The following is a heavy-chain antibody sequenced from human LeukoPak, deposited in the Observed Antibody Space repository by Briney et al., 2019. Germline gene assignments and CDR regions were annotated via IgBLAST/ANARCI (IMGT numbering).Heavy chain of an antibody. CDR2: INPSGGST. CDR1: GYTFTSYY. D-gene: IGHD3-3*01. V-gene: IGHV1-46*01. J-gene: IGHJ6*02. CDR3: ARDHSENSYDFWSGLDYYGMDV. Sequence: ASVKVSCKASGYTFTSYYMHWVRQAPGQGLEWMGIINPSGGSTSYAQKFQGRVTMTRDTSTSTVYMELSSLRSEDTAVYYCARDHSENSYDFWSGLDYYGMDVWGQGTTVTVSS.